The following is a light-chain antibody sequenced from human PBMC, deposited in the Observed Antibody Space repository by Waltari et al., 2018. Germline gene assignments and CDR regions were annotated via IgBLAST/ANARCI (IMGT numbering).Light chain of an antibody. CDR1: NSTVGNYNL. CDR3: CSNVGSSVF. Sequence: QSALTQPASVSGSPGQSITISCTVFNSTVGNYNLFSWYQKHPGNAPKLLIYEGNRRPSGVSNRFSGSKSDNTASLTLSGLQAEDEADYYCCSNVGSSVFFGGGTKLTVL. V-gene: IGLV2-23*03. J-gene: IGLJ2*01. CDR2: EGN.